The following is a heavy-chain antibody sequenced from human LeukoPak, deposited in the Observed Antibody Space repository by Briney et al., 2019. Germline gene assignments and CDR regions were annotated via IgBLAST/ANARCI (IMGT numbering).Heavy chain of an antibody. CDR2: IIPILGIA. CDR3: ARQCSSTSCYRDFDY. V-gene: IGHV1-69*04. D-gene: IGHD2-2*01. J-gene: IGHJ4*02. Sequence: SVKVSCKASGGTFSSYAISWVRQAPGQGLEWMGRIIPILGIANYTQKFQGRVTITADKSTSTAYMELSSLRSEDTAVYYCARQCSSTSCYRDFDYWGQGTLVTVSS. CDR1: GGTFSSYA.